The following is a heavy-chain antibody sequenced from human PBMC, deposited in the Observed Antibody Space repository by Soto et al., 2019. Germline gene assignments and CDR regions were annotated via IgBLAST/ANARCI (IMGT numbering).Heavy chain of an antibody. V-gene: IGHV3-49*03. CDR3: ARGIWEMATIRPENY. Sequence: PAGSLRLSCTGSGFTFRYYAMSWFRQAPGKGLEWVGFIRSKPYGVTAEYAASVKGRSTISRDDSKSIAYLQMNSLTTEDTAVYYCARGIWEMATIRPENYWGQGT. CDR1: GFTFRYYA. CDR2: IRSKPYGVTA. D-gene: IGHD5-12*01. J-gene: IGHJ4*02.